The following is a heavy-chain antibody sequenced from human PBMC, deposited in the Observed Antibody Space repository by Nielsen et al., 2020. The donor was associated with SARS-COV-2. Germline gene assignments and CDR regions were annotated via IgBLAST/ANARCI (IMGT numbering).Heavy chain of an antibody. J-gene: IGHJ6*02. CDR3: AKGIQLWPYYYYGMDV. CDR1: GFTFDDYA. Sequence: GGSLRLSCAASGFTFDDYAMHWVRQAPGKGLEWVSGISWNSGSIGYADSVKGRFTISRDNAKNSLYLQMNSLRAEDTAVYYCAKGIQLWPYYYYGMDVWGQGTTVTVSS. V-gene: IGHV3-9*01. D-gene: IGHD5-18*01. CDR2: ISWNSGSI.